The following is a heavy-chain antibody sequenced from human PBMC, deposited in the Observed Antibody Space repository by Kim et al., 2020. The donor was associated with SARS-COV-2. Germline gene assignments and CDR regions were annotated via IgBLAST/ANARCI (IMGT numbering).Heavy chain of an antibody. J-gene: IGHJ4*02. CDR3: ASLIGYDFWSGNFDY. CDR2: IYYSGST. D-gene: IGHD3-3*01. V-gene: IGHV4-39*01. CDR1: GGSISSSSYY. Sequence: SETLSLTCTVSGGSISSSSYYWGWIRQPPGKGLEWIGSIYYSGSTYYNPSLKSRVTISVDTSKNQFSLKLSSVTAADTAVYYCASLIGYDFWSGNFDYWGQGTLVTVSS.